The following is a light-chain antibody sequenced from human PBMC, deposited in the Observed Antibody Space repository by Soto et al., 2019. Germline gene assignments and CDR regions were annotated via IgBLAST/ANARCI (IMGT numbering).Light chain of an antibody. CDR2: GAS. V-gene: IGKV1-5*01. CDR3: QHHNSYSQT. CDR1: QSIRYY. J-gene: IGKJ1*01. Sequence: DIQLTQSPPTLSASVGDRVTITCRASQSIRYYLAWYQQMPGKAPKLLIYGASSLQSGVPSRFSGSGSGTEFTLTISSLQPDDFATSFCQHHNSYSQTFGQGTKVEIK.